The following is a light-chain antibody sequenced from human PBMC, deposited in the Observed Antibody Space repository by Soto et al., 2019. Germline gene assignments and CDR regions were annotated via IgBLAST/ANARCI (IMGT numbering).Light chain of an antibody. CDR3: ATWDDSFNGWV. CDR2: SDD. Sequence: QSVLTQPPSPSGTPGQRVTISCSGSSSNIGRNAVTWYQQLPGTAPKVFVYSDDQRPSAVPDRFSGSKSGTSASLAISGLQSEDEADYYCATWDDSFNGWVFGGGTKLTVL. V-gene: IGLV1-44*01. CDR1: SSNIGRNA. J-gene: IGLJ3*02.